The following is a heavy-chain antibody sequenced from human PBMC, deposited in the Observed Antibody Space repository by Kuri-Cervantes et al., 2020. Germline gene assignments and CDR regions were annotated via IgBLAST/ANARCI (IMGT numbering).Heavy chain of an antibody. V-gene: IGHV3-74*01. D-gene: IGHD2-21*02. CDR1: GFAFRNYW. CDR3: ARGPYCGGDCYSFLDY. Sequence: ETLSLTRAASGFAFRNYWMHWVRQAPGEGPVWVSLISSDGTTTLYANSVKGRFTISRHNSKNTVFLQMHSLTTEDTAVYYCARGPYCGGDCYSFLDYWSQGTLVTVSS. CDR2: ISSDGTTT. J-gene: IGHJ4*02.